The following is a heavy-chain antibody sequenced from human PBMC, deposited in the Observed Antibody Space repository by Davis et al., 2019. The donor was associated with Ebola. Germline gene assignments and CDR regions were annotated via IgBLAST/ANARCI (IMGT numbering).Heavy chain of an antibody. CDR3: ARGSVGTAFRAFDI. Sequence: GESPKISCAASGFTFSEHYMDWVRQAPGQGLEWVARIRNKGNSYTTEYASSVKGRFTISRDDSENSHYLQMNSLKTEDTAVYYCARGSVGTAFRAFDIWGQGTMVTVSS. J-gene: IGHJ3*02. V-gene: IGHV3-72*01. CDR2: IRNKGNSYTT. CDR1: GFTFSEHY. D-gene: IGHD5-18*01.